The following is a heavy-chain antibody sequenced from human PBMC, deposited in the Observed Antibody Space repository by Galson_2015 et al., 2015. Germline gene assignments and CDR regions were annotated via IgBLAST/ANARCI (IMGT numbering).Heavy chain of an antibody. Sequence: SLRLSCAASGFTFSSYAMSWVRQAPGKGLEWVSAISGSGGSTYYADSVKGRFTISRDNSKNTLYLQMNSLRAEDTAVYYCAKDALKYCSSTSCSGYWGQGTLVTVSS. J-gene: IGHJ4*02. V-gene: IGHV3-23*01. D-gene: IGHD2-2*01. CDR3: AKDALKYCSSTSCSGY. CDR2: ISGSGGST. CDR1: GFTFSSYA.